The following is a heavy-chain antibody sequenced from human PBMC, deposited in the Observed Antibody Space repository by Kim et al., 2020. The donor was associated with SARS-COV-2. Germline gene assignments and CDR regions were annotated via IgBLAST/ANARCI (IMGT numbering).Heavy chain of an antibody. CDR3: ARDSSSWSSPLRY. V-gene: IGHV6-1*01. D-gene: IGHD6-13*01. J-gene: IGHJ4*02. Sequence: YAVSVKSRITINPDTSKNQFSLQLNSVTPEDTAVYYCARDSSSWSSPLRYWGQGTLVTVSS.